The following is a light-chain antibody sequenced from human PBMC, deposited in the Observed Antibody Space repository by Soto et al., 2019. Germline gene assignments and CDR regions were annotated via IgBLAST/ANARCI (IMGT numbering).Light chain of an antibody. J-gene: IGKJ4*01. CDR1: QDITHH. CDR2: AAF. V-gene: IGKV1-9*01. CDR3: QQLNSYPLT. Sequence: DIQLTQSPSFVSASVGDRITITCRTSQDITHHLAWYQQKPAKAPNLLIYAAFTLHRGVPSRFSGSGSGADFTLTISSLQPEDLATYYCQQLNSYPLTFGGGTKVEI.